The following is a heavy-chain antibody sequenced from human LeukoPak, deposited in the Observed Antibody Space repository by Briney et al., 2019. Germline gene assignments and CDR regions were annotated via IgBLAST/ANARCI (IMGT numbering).Heavy chain of an antibody. V-gene: IGHV3-23*01. Sequence: PGGSLRLSCVVSGFRIRSNSMSWVRQAPGKGLEWVSGISDNGESTYYALSVGGRFTISRDDSKNTLYLQMKSLRAEDTAVYYCAKDGVDYYDSSGYAWWGQGTLVTVSS. J-gene: IGHJ4*02. CDR1: GFRIRSNS. D-gene: IGHD3-22*01. CDR3: AKDGVDYYDSSGYAW. CDR2: ISDNGEST.